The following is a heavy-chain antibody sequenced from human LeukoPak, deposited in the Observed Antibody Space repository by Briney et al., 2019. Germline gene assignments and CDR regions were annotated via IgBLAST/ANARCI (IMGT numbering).Heavy chain of an antibody. Sequence: PGGSLRLSCVVSGFTFSTYAMSWVRQAPGKRLEWVSALSSSGGDTFYADSVKGRFTISRDNSKNTLYLQLSSLRPDDTAVYYCAKGAPSSSSIFDFWGPGTLVTVSS. D-gene: IGHD6-6*01. CDR3: AKGAPSSSSIFDF. CDR2: LSSSGGDT. V-gene: IGHV3-23*01. J-gene: IGHJ4*02. CDR1: GFTFSTYA.